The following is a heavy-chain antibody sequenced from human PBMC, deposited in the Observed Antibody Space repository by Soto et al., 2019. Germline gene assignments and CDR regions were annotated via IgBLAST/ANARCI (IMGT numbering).Heavy chain of an antibody. Sequence: EVQLLESGGTLVQPGGSLRLSCVASGFTFSTYTMNWVRQAPGKGLEWVSRLTADSDDTSYADSIKGRFTISRDNSKNTLYLQMNSLRAEDTAIYYCAKGLDRASLDFWGQGALVTVSS. D-gene: IGHD1-1*01. CDR3: AKGLDRASLDF. J-gene: IGHJ4*02. V-gene: IGHV3-23*01. CDR2: LTADSDDT. CDR1: GFTFSTYT.